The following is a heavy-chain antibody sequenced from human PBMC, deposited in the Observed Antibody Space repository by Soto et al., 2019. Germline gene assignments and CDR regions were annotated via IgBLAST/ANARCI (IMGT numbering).Heavy chain of an antibody. Sequence: SETLSLTCTVSGGSISSYYWSWIRQPPGKGLEWIGGINTSGSTNYNPSLKSRVTMSVDTSKNQFSLKLSSVTAADTAVYYCARDRFPTAGSTIYYYGMDVWGQGTTVTVSS. CDR3: ARDRFPTAGSTIYYYGMDV. D-gene: IGHD6-13*01. CDR2: INTSGST. CDR1: GGSISSYY. J-gene: IGHJ6*02. V-gene: IGHV4-4*07.